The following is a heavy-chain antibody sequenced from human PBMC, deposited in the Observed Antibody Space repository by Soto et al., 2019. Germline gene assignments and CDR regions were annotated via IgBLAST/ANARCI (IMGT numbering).Heavy chain of an antibody. Sequence: SETLSLTCTVSGGSISSGGYYWSWIRQHPGKGLEWIGYIYYSGSTYYNPSLKSRVTISVDTSKNQFSLKLSSVTAADTAVYYCAREDFTIFGVPDYYYGMDVWGQGTTVTVSS. CDR3: AREDFTIFGVPDYYYGMDV. J-gene: IGHJ6*02. CDR2: IYYSGST. CDR1: GGSISSGGYY. V-gene: IGHV4-31*03. D-gene: IGHD3-3*01.